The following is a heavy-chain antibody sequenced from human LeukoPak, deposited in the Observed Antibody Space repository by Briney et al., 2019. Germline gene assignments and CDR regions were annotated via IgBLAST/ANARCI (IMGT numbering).Heavy chain of an antibody. CDR2: IIPIFGTA. J-gene: IGHJ4*02. Sequence: SVKVSCKASGYTFSSYAISWVRQAPGQGLEWMGGIIPIFGTANYAQKFQGRVTITADESTSTAYMELSSLRSEDTAVYYCAIHHSGYGHFDYWGQGNLVTVSS. D-gene: IGHD5-12*01. CDR3: AIHHSGYGHFDY. CDR1: GYTFSSYA. V-gene: IGHV1-69*13.